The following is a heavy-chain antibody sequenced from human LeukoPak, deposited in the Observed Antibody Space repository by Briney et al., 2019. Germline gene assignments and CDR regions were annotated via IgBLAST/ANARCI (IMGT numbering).Heavy chain of an antibody. CDR2: ISSSSSYT. CDR1: GFTFSSYS. CDR3: ARSWRTAIQNFDY. D-gene: IGHD2-21*02. J-gene: IGHJ4*02. V-gene: IGHV3-21*01. Sequence: KPGGSLRLSCAASGFTFSSYSMNWVRQAPGKGLEWVSSISSSSSYTYYADSVKGRFTISRDNAKNSLYLQMNSLRAEDTAVYYCARSWRTAIQNFDYWGQGTLVTVSS.